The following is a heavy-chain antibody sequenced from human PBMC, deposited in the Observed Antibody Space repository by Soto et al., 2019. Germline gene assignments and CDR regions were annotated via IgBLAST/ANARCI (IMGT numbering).Heavy chain of an antibody. Sequence: GGSLRLSCAASGFTFSSYGMHWVRQAPGKGLEWVAVIWYDGSNKYYADSVKGRFTISRDNSKNTLYLQMNSLRAEDTAVYYCASTQLARSYYYYGMDVWGQGTTVTVSS. CDR1: GFTFSSYG. J-gene: IGHJ6*02. CDR2: IWYDGSNK. D-gene: IGHD6-6*01. V-gene: IGHV3-33*01. CDR3: ASTQLARSYYYYGMDV.